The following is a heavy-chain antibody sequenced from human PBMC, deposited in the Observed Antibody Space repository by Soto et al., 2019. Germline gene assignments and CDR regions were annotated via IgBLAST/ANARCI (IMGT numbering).Heavy chain of an antibody. CDR1: GFTFSSYG. D-gene: IGHD6-19*01. CDR2: ISYDGSNK. Sequence: QVQLVESGGGVVQPGRSLRLSCAASGFTFSSYGMHWVRQAPGKGLEWVAVISYDGSNKYYADSVKGRFTFSRDNSKNTLYLQMNSLRAEDTAVYYCAKVGSYSSGWYMGDYYYGMDVWGQGTTVTVSS. V-gene: IGHV3-30*18. CDR3: AKVGSYSSGWYMGDYYYGMDV. J-gene: IGHJ6*02.